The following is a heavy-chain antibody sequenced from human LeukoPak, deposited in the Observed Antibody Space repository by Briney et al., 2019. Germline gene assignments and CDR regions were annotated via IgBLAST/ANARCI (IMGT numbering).Heavy chain of an antibody. CDR3: ARGTAGAGMDV. Sequence: TSETLSLTCTVSGGSISSYYWSWIRQPPGKGLEWIGYIYYSGSTNYNPSLKSRVTISVDASKNQFSLKLSSVTAADTAVYYCARGTAGAGMDVWGQGTTVTVSS. V-gene: IGHV4-59*01. CDR1: GGSISSYY. CDR2: IYYSGST. J-gene: IGHJ6*02. D-gene: IGHD1-1*01.